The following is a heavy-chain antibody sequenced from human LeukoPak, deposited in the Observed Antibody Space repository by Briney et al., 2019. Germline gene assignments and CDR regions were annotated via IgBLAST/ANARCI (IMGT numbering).Heavy chain of an antibody. D-gene: IGHD1-26*01. V-gene: IGHV4-30-4*02. Sequence: PSETLCLTPAVPVDSLSSGDYYGSSISQHPGNGLGWVGYIYYSRRTYYSPSLKSRVTISVDTSKSQFSLKLRSVTASNTAVYHCARGGSGTYYHYWGQGTLVTVSS. CDR1: VDSLSSGDYY. J-gene: IGHJ4*02. CDR2: IYYSRRT. CDR3: ARGGSGTYYHY.